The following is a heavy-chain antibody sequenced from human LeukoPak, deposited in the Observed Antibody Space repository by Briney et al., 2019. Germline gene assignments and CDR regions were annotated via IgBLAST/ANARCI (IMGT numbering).Heavy chain of an antibody. CDR1: GYTFTDYY. V-gene: IGHV1-2*02. J-gene: IGHJ4*02. CDR3: ASGRWLQLPFY. Sequence: ASVKVSCKASGYTFTDYYVHWERQAPGQGLEWMGWINPNSGGTNYAQRFQGRVTVTRDTSISTAYMELSSLRSDDTAVYYCASGRWLQLPFYWGQGTLVTVSS. D-gene: IGHD5-24*01. CDR2: INPNSGGT.